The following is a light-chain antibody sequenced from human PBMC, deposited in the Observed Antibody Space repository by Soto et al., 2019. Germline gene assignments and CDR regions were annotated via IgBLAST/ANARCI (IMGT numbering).Light chain of an antibody. V-gene: IGKV2-30*02. J-gene: IGKJ1*01. CDR1: QSLIHSDGSTY. CDR3: MQRTHSPWT. Sequence: DVVMTQSPLSLPVTLGQPASISCTSSQSLIHSDGSTYLSWFQQRPGQSPRRLIYEVSDWDSGVPDRFSGSGSRTDFTLNISRVEAEDFGVYYCMQRTHSPWTFGQGTEVQIK. CDR2: EVS.